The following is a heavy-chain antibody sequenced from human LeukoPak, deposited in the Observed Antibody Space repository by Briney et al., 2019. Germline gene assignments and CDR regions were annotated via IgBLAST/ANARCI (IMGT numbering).Heavy chain of an antibody. V-gene: IGHV3-30-3*01. J-gene: IGHJ4*02. D-gene: IGHD3-22*01. CDR2: ISYDGSNK. CDR3: ARGPVPRTYYYDSSGYPTENYFDY. Sequence: GGSLRLSCAASGFTFSSYAMHWVRQAPGKGLEWVAVISYDGSNKYYADSVKGRFTISRDNSKNTLYLQMNSLRAEDTAVYYCARGPVPRTYYYDSSGYPTENYFDYWGQGTLVTVSS. CDR1: GFTFSSYA.